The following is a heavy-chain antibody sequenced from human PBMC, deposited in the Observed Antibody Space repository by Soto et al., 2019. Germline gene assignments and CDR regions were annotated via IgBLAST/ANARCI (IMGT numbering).Heavy chain of an antibody. D-gene: IGHD2-21*02. V-gene: IGHV3-72*01. CDR3: AREAYCGGDCYSPWSEFDY. J-gene: IGHJ4*02. CDR1: GFTFSDHY. Sequence: PGGSLRLSCAASGFTFSDHYMDWVRQTPGKGLEWVGRTRNKANSYTTEYAASVKGRFTISRDDSKNSLYLQMNSLKTEDTAVYYCAREAYCGGDCYSPWSEFDYWGQGTLVTVSS. CDR2: TRNKANSYTT.